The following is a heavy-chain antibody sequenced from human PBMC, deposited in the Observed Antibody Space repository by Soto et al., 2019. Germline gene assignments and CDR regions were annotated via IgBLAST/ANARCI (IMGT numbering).Heavy chain of an antibody. Sequence: QIQMVQSGAEVKQPGASVKISCKTSCYTFSSYSINWVRQAPGQGLEWMAWISTTSGNTHYAERVQGRVTVTLDKSARTAFMEMWGLTSDDTAVYFCARDNGYYDFWGQGTLVTVSS. D-gene: IGHD2-8*01. J-gene: IGHJ4*02. CDR3: ARDNGYYDF. CDR2: ISTTSGNT. CDR1: CYTFSSYS. V-gene: IGHV1-18*01.